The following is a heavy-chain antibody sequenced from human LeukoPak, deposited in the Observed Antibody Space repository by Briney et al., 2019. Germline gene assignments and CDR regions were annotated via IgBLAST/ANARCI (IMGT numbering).Heavy chain of an antibody. CDR1: GYTFTGYY. CDR2: INPNSGGT. D-gene: IGHD4-23*01. J-gene: IGHJ4*02. Sequence: ASVKVSCKASGYTFTGYYMHWVRQAPGQGLEWMGWINPNSGGTNYAQKFQGRVTMTRDTSISTACMELSRLRSDDTAVYYCARDHDYGGDFDYWGQGTLVTVSS. V-gene: IGHV1-2*02. CDR3: ARDHDYGGDFDY.